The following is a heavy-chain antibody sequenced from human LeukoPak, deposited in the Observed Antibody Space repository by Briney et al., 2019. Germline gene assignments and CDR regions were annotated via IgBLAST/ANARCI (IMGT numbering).Heavy chain of an antibody. CDR2: INHSGST. V-gene: IGHV4-34*01. Sequence: SETLSLTCTVSGGSISSHYWSWIRQPPGKGLEWIGEINHSGSTNYNPSLKSRVTISVDTSKNQFSLKLSSVTAADTAVYYCARGRTTGSRYYYYYMDVWGKGTTVTVSS. CDR3: ARGRTTGSRYYYYYMDV. D-gene: IGHD3-10*01. CDR1: GGSISSHY. J-gene: IGHJ6*03.